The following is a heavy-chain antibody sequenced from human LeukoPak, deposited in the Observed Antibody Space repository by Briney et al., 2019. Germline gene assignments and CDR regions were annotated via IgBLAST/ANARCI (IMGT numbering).Heavy chain of an antibody. Sequence: SETLSLTCTVSGGSISSYYWSWIRQPPGKGLEWIGYIYYRGSTKYNPSLKSRVTISVDKSKNQFFLKLSSVTAADTAVYYCARVLHGSGSLYYYYYYMDVWGKGTTVTISS. CDR3: ARVLHGSGSLYYYYYYMDV. V-gene: IGHV4-59*01. J-gene: IGHJ6*03. D-gene: IGHD3-10*01. CDR2: IYYRGST. CDR1: GGSISSYY.